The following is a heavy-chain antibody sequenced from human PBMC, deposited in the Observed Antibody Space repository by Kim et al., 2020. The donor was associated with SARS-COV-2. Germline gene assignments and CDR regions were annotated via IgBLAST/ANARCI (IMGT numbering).Heavy chain of an antibody. Sequence: GYADSVKGRFTISGDNAKNSLYLQMNSLRAEDTALYYCAKETATEGGFDYWGQGTLVTVSS. J-gene: IGHJ4*02. CDR3: AKETATEGGFDY. V-gene: IGHV3-9*01. D-gene: IGHD1-26*01.